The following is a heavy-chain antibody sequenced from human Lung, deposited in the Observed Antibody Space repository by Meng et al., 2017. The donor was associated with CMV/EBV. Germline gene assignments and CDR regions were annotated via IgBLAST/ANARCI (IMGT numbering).Heavy chain of an antibody. CDR1: GYFFTGYY. V-gene: IGHV1-2*02. CDR2: NNPNSGGT. J-gene: IGHJ6*02. CDR3: VGGLYDFWCGYYYYGMDV. D-gene: IGHD3-3*01. Sequence: ASVMVSCRAAGYFFTGYYMHWLRQAPGQGLEWMGWNNPNSGGTNYAQKFQGRVTMSRDTSISTAYMELSRLRSDDTAVYYCVGGLYDFWCGYYYYGMDVWGQGTTVTVSS.